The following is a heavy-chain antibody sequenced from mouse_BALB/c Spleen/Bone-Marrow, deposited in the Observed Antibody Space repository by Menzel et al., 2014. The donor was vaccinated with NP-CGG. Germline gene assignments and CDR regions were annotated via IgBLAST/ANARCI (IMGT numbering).Heavy chain of an antibody. CDR3: ARDNGSSPSYWFFNV. V-gene: IGHV7-3*02. CDR1: GFTFTDYY. J-gene: IGHJ1*01. CDR2: IRNEANGYTT. D-gene: IGHD1-1*01. Sequence: EVKLVESGGGLVQPGGSLRLSCATSGFTFTDYYMTWVRQPSGKALEWLSSIRNEANGYTTEYSASVKGRFTISRDNSQSILYLQMNTLRPEDSATYYCARDNGSSPSYWFFNVWGAGTTVTVSS.